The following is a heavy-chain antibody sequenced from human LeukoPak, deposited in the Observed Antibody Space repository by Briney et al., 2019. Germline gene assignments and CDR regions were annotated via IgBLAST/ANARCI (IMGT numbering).Heavy chain of an antibody. D-gene: IGHD3-22*01. CDR1: GFTFSIYA. V-gene: IGHV3-23*01. Sequence: GGSLRLSCAASGFTFSIYAMSWVRQSPGKGLEWVSSITAGGTTTYYEDSVKGRFTISRDNSKNTLYLQMNSLRAEDTAVYYCAKKGYYDGSGYYMYYFDHWGQGTLVTVSS. J-gene: IGHJ4*02. CDR2: ITAGGTTT. CDR3: AKKGYYDGSGYYMYYFDH.